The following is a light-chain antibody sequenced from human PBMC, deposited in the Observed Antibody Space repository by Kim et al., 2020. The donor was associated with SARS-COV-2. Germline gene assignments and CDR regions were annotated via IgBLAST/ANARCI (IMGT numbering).Light chain of an antibody. CDR3: QVWDSTSTVV. J-gene: IGLJ2*01. CDR2: RDS. Sequence: SYELTQPLSVSVALGQTARITCGGNNIGSKNVHWYQQKPGQAPVMVIYRDSNRPSEIPGRVSGSNSGNTATLTISRAQAGDEADYYCQVWDSTSTVVFGG. CDR1: NIGSKN. V-gene: IGLV3-9*01.